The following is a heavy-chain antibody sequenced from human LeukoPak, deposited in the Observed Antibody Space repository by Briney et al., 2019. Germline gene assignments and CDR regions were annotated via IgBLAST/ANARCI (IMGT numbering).Heavy chain of an antibody. CDR2: INPNSGGT. V-gene: IGHV1-2*06. CDR1: GYTFTGYY. Sequence: ASVKVSCKASGYTFTGYYMHWVRQAPGQGLEWMGRINPNSGGTNYAQKFQGRVTMTKDTSISTGYMELSRLSSDDTAVYYCARAPLGYNWFDPWGQGTLVTVSS. CDR3: ARAPLGYNWFDP. J-gene: IGHJ5*02. D-gene: IGHD3-10*01.